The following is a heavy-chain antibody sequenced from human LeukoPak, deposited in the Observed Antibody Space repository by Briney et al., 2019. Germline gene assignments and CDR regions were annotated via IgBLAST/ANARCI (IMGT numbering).Heavy chain of an antibody. CDR1: GGSFSGNY. V-gene: IGHV4-34*01. Sequence: SETLSLTCAVYGGSFSGNYWSWIRQPPGKGLEWIGEINHSGRTNYNPSLKSRVTISVDTSKNQFSLKLSSVTAADTAVYYCARAARDDWVDPWGQGTLVTVSS. J-gene: IGHJ5*02. CDR2: INHSGRT. CDR3: ARAARDDWVDP.